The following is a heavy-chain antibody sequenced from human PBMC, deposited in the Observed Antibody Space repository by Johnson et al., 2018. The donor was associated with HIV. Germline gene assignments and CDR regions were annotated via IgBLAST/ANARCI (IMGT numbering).Heavy chain of an antibody. CDR2: IKSDGSDQ. CDR1: GFTFSNYW. J-gene: IGHJ3*02. D-gene: IGHD3-22*01. Sequence: VQLVESGGGLVQPGGSLRLSCAASGFTFSNYWMHWVRQAPGKGLVWVSRIKSDGSDQSYADSVKGRFTISSDNSKNTLSLQMHSLRAEDTAVYYCARGYYYDSSGSDDAFDIWGQGTMVTVSS. CDR3: ARGYYYDSSGSDDAFDI. V-gene: IGHV3-74*01.